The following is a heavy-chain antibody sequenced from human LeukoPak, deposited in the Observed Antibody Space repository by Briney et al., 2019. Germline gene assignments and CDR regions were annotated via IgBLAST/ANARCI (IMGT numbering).Heavy chain of an antibody. V-gene: IGHV3-9*01. CDR1: GFTFDDYA. Sequence: GGSLRLSCAASGFTFDDYAMHWVRQAPGKGLEWVSGISWNSDMIGYADSVKGRFTISRDNAKNSLYLQMNSLRAEDTAVYYCVLLSLTPGWGQGTLVTVSS. CDR3: VLLSLTPG. J-gene: IGHJ4*02. CDR2: ISWNSDMI. D-gene: IGHD3-10*01.